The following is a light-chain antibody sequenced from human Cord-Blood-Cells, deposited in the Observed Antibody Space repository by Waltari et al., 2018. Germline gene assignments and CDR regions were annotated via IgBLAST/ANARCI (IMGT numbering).Light chain of an antibody. CDR3: CSYAGSSTYV. V-gene: IGLV2-23*02. J-gene: IGLJ1*01. Sequence: QSALTQPASVSGSPGQSTTTSCSATSSGVGSYNIVSWYQQHPGKAPKLMIYEVSKRPSGVSNRFSGSKSGNTASLTISGLQAEDEADYYCCSYAGSSTYVFGTGTKVTVL. CDR1: SSGVGSYNI. CDR2: EVS.